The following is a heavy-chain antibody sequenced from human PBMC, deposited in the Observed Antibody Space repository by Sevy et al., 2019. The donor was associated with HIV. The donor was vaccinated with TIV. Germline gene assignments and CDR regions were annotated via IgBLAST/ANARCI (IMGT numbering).Heavy chain of an antibody. CDR2: IYYSGST. CDR1: GGSISSSSYY. J-gene: IGHJ4*02. Sequence: SETLSLTCTVSGGSISSSSYYWGWIRQPPGKGLEWIGSIYYSGSTYYNPSLKSRVTISVDTSKNQFSLKLSSVTAAETAVYYCARHSAARRPPGWVYFDYWGQGTLVTVSS. D-gene: IGHD6-6*01. CDR3: ARHSAARRPPGWVYFDY. V-gene: IGHV4-39*01.